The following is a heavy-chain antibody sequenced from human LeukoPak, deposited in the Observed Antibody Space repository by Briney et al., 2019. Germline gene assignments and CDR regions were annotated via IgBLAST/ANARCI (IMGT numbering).Heavy chain of an antibody. D-gene: IGHD4-17*01. V-gene: IGHV4-30-4*08. Sequence: KTSQTLSLTCTVSGGSISSGDYYWSWIRQPPGKGLEWIGYIYYSGSTYYNPSLKSRVTISVDTSKNQFSLKLSSVSAADTAVYYCARNYGVYGVEHWFYPWVQGTLVTVSS. J-gene: IGHJ5*02. CDR3: ARNYGVYGVEHWFYP. CDR2: IYYSGST. CDR1: GGSISSGDYY.